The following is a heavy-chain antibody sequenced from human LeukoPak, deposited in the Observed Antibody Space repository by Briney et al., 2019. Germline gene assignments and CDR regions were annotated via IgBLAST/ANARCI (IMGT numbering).Heavy chain of an antibody. V-gene: IGHV3-21*04. J-gene: IGHJ6*02. CDR3: ARGGGLDV. Sequence: GGSLRLSCAASGFTFSTYSMNWVRQAPGKGLEWVSSISSNNRYIYYADSVKGRFTISRDNAKNSLYLQMSNLRAEDTAVYFCARGGGLDVWGQGATVTVSS. D-gene: IGHD3-16*01. CDR2: ISSNNRYI. CDR1: GFTFSTYS.